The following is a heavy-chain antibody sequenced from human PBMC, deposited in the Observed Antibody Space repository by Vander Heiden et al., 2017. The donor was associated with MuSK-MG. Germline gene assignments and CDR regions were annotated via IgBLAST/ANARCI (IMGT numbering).Heavy chain of an antibody. J-gene: IGHJ2*01. CDR1: GFTFRSKA. V-gene: IGHV3-23*04. CDR3: AKGYGGNFEGWYLDL. CDR2: ITGSGGDT. Sequence: EVQLVESGGGLVQPGGSLRLSCAASGFTFRSKAMGWVRQAPGKGLEWVSGITGSGGDTYYADSVKGRFTISRDNSKNTLFLQMNSLRPEDTAVYYCAKGYGGNFEGWYLDLWGRGTLVTVSS. D-gene: IGHD2-21*02.